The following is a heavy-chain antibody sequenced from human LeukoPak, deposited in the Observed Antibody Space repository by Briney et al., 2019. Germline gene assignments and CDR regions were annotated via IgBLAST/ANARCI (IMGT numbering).Heavy chain of an antibody. CDR3: ARGERGYSGYGKGYYFDY. J-gene: IGHJ4*02. CDR1: GGSFSGYY. V-gene: IGHV4-34*01. Sequence: SETLSLTCAVYGGSFSGYYWSWIRQPPGKGLEWIGEINHSGSTNCNPSLKSRVTISVDTSKNQFSLKLSSVTAADTAVYYCARGERGYSGYGKGYYFDYWGQGTLVTVSS. D-gene: IGHD5-12*01. CDR2: INHSGST.